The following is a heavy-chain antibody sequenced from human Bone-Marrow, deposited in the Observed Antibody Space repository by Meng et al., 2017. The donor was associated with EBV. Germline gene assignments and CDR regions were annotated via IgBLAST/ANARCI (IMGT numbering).Heavy chain of an antibody. Sequence: QGQLVQSGGGVKKPGSSVKIVCKASGGTFSSYAISWVRQAPGQGLEWMGGIIPIFGTANYAQKFQGRVTITADKSTSTAYMELSSMRSEDTAVYYCASTRGIWYDFDYWGQGTLVTVSS. CDR1: GGTFSSYA. V-gene: IGHV1-69*06. CDR2: IIPIFGTA. D-gene: IGHD1-26*01. J-gene: IGHJ4*02. CDR3: ASTRGIWYDFDY.